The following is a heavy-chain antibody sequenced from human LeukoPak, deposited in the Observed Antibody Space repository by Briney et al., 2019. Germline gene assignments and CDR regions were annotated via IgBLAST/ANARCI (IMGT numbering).Heavy chain of an antibody. CDR1: GFTFSSYS. D-gene: IGHD6-19*01. V-gene: IGHV3-21*01. CDR2: ISSSSTYI. CDR3: ARVPIAVAPFDY. J-gene: IGHJ4*02. Sequence: PGGSLRLSCAASGFTFSSYSMNWVRQAPGKGLEWVSSISSSSTYIYYADSVKGRFTISRDNAKNSLYLQMNSLRAEDTAVYYCARVPIAVAPFDYWGQGTLVTVSS.